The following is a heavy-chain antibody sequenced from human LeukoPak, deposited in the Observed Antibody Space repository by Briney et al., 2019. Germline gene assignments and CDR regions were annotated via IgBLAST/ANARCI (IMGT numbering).Heavy chain of an antibody. V-gene: IGHV1-8*01. J-gene: IGHJ4*02. Sequence: GASVKVSCKASGYTFTSYDINWVRQATGQGLEWMGWMNPNSGNTGYAQKFQGRVTMTRNTSISTAYMELSSLRSEDTAVYYCARLFLYYYDSSGAVVYYFDYWGQGTLVTVSS. D-gene: IGHD3-22*01. CDR3: ARLFLYYYDSSGAVVYYFDY. CDR2: MNPNSGNT. CDR1: GYTFTSYD.